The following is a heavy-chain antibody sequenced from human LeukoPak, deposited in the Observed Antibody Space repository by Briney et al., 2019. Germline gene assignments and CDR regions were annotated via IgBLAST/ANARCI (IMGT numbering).Heavy chain of an antibody. CDR3: AREKDIVVVPAAISFDP. J-gene: IGHJ5*02. CDR1: GFTFSSYS. CDR2: ISSSSSYI. Sequence: GGSLRLSCAASGFTFSSYSVNWVRQAPGKGLEWVSSISSSSSYIYCADSVKGRFTISRDNAKNSLYLQMNSLRAEDTAVYYCAREKDIVVVPAAISFDPWGQGTLVTVSS. V-gene: IGHV3-21*01. D-gene: IGHD2-2*01.